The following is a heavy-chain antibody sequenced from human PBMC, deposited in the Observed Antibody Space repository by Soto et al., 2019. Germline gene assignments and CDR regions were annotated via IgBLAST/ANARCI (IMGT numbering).Heavy chain of an antibody. CDR2: IYSGGST. V-gene: IGHV3-53*01. D-gene: IGHD3-16*01. CDR3: ARDGDSPGGEFDY. Sequence: VQLVESGGGLIQPGGSLRLSCAASGFTVSSNYMSWVRQAPGKGLEWVSVIYSGGSTYYADSVKGRFTISRDNSKNTLYLQMNSLRAEDTAVYYCARDGDSPGGEFDYWGQGTLVTVSS. J-gene: IGHJ4*02. CDR1: GFTVSSNY.